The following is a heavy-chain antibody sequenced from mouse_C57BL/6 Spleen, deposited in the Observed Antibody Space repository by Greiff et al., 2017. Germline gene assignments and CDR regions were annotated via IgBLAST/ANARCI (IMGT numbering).Heavy chain of an antibody. Sequence: VQLQQSGPELVKPGASVKISCKASGYAFSSSWMNWVKQRPGKGLEWIGRIYPGDGDTNYNGKFKGKATLTADKSSSPAYMQLSSLTSEDSAVYFCAPYYYAMDYWGQGTSVTVSS. J-gene: IGHJ4*01. CDR1: GYAFSSSW. CDR2: IYPGDGDT. CDR3: APYYYAMDY. V-gene: IGHV1-82*01.